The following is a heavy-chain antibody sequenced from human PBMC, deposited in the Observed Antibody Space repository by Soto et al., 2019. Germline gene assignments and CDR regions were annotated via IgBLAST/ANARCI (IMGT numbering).Heavy chain of an antibody. D-gene: IGHD3-10*01. CDR2: IYHSGST. V-gene: IGHV4-4*02. CDR3: TSKFGQLLADAFDI. Sequence: PWETLTLSWAVSGESPGRCYGWGWVRQLPGKGLEWIGEIYHSGSTIYNPSLQSRVTLSVDKSKNEFSLKMSSVTDADTAVYYCTSKFGQLLADAFDIWGQGTMVTVSS. J-gene: IGHJ3*02. CDR1: GESPGRCYG.